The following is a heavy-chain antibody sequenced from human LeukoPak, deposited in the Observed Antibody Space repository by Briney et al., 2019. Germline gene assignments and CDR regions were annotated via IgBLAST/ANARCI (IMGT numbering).Heavy chain of an antibody. CDR1: GYTFTSYG. CDR2: ISAYNGNT. CDR3: AREAFTIFGVVITQYYYGMDV. D-gene: IGHD3-3*01. Sequence: ASVKLSCKASGYTFTSYGISWVRQAPGQGLEWMGWISAYNGNTNYAQKLQGRVTMTTDTSTSTAYMELRSLRSDDTAVYCCAREAFTIFGVVITQYYYGMDVWGQGTTVTVSS. J-gene: IGHJ6*02. V-gene: IGHV1-18*01.